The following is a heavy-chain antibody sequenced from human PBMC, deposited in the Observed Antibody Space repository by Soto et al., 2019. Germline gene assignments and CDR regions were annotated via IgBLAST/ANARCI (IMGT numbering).Heavy chain of an antibody. CDR1: GFTFSSYA. V-gene: IGHV3-30-3*01. CDR2: ISYDGSNK. D-gene: IGHD3-16*01. Sequence: QVQLVESGGGVVQPGRSLRLSCAASGFTFSSYAMHWVRQAPGKGLEWVAVISYDGSNKYYADSVKGRFTISRDNSKNTLYMQMNSLRGEDTAVYYCARVLVHSGGDYFDYWGQGTLVTVSS. CDR3: ARVLVHSGGDYFDY. J-gene: IGHJ4*02.